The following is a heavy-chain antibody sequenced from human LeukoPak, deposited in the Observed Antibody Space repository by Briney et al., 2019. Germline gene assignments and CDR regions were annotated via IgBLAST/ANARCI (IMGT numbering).Heavy chain of an antibody. J-gene: IGHJ4*02. Sequence: PSETLSLTCTVSGGSINNTLFYWGWIRQPPGKGLEWIGTVYYDGINYSSPSLKSRVATSVDTSKNQFSLRLSSVTAADTALYYCAKDIAVWGQGTLVTVSS. D-gene: IGHD2-15*01. V-gene: IGHV4-39*07. CDR3: AKDIAV. CDR2: VYYDGIN. CDR1: GGSINNTLFY.